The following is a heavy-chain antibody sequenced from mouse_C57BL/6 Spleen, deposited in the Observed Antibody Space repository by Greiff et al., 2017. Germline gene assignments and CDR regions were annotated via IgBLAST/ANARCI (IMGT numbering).Heavy chain of an antibody. CDR3: ARSLGRAW. CDR2: ISSGSSNI. J-gene: IGHJ2*01. Sequence: EVHLVESGGGLVKPGGSLKLSCAASGFTFSDYGMHWVRQAPEKGLEWVAYISSGSSNIYYADTVKGRFTISRDNAKNTLFLQMTSLSSEETARYYCARSLGRAWWGQGTTLTVSS. CDR1: GFTFSDYG. V-gene: IGHV5-17*01. D-gene: IGHD4-1*01.